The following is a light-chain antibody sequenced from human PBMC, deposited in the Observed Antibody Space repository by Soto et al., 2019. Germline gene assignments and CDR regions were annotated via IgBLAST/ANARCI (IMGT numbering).Light chain of an antibody. CDR1: QSIFYSSSNKNY. CDR3: HHYYSGPPST. Sequence: DIVMTQSPDSLAVSLGERATINCKSSQSIFYSSSNKNYLAWYQLKPGQSPKLLIYWASTREAGVPARFSGGGSETVFTLTLSSLQAEDVAVYYCHHYYSGPPSTFGQGTRVDI. V-gene: IGKV4-1*01. J-gene: IGKJ1*01. CDR2: WAS.